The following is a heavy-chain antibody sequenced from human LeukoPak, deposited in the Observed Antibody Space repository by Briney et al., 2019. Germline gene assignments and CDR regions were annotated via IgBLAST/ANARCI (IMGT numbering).Heavy chain of an antibody. Sequence: GASVKVSCKASGYTFTSYYMHWVRQAPGQGLEWMGIINPSGGSTSYAQKFQGRVTMTRDTSTSTVYMELSSLRSEDTAVYYCARDGTHYGSGTVYFDYWGQGTLVTVSS. CDR2: INPSGGST. J-gene: IGHJ4*02. V-gene: IGHV1-46*01. CDR1: GYTFTSYY. CDR3: ARDGTHYGSGTVYFDY. D-gene: IGHD3-10*01.